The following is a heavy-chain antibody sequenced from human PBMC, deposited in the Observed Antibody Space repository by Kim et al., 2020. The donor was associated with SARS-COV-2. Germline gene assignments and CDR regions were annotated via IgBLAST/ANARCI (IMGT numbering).Heavy chain of an antibody. Sequence: NPSLKSRVTISVDTSKNQLSLKLSSVTAADTAVYYCARRLKTYDLDAFDIWGQGTMVTVSS. V-gene: IGHV4-39*01. D-gene: IGHD3-16*01. J-gene: IGHJ3*02. CDR3: ARRLKTYDLDAFDI.